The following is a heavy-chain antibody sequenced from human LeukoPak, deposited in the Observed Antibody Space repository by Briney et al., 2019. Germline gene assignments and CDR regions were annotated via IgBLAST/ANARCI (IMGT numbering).Heavy chain of an antibody. CDR3: ARSTGPIDY. Sequence: SQTLSLSCAISGDSVSSNSAAWNWIRQSPSRGLEWLGRTYYRSKWYTYYAVSVKSRISINRDTSKNQISLQLNSVTPEDTAVYYCARSTGPIDYWGQGTLVTVSS. D-gene: IGHD1-1*01. CDR1: GDSVSSNSAA. J-gene: IGHJ4*02. V-gene: IGHV6-1*01. CDR2: TYYRSKWYT.